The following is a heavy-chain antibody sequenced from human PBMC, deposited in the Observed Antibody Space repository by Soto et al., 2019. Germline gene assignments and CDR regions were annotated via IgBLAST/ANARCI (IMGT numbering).Heavy chain of an antibody. CDR1: GYTFTRYG. J-gene: IGHJ6*02. Sequence: QGQLVQSGAEVKKPGASVKVSCKASGYTFTRYGISWVRQAPGQGIEWMGWISGYTGDAKYAQKFQGRVTMTVDTPTTTAYMELRSLTSDDRAVYYCAKNGQPPYYYYGMDVWGQGTTVTVAS. V-gene: IGHV1-18*01. D-gene: IGHD2-8*01. CDR3: AKNGQPPYYYYGMDV. CDR2: ISGYTGDA.